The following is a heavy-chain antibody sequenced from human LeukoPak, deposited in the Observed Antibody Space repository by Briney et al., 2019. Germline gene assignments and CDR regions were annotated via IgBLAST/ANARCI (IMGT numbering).Heavy chain of an antibody. J-gene: IGHJ4*02. CDR1: EFTFNNYG. Sequence: GGSLGLSCAASEFTFNNYGMHWVRQAPGKGLEWVALIWYDGSNKYYADSVKGRFTISGDNSNNTLYLQMNSLRAEDTAVYYCARAVMGYECLDYWGQGTLVTVSS. CDR2: IWYDGSNK. D-gene: IGHD5-12*01. CDR3: ARAVMGYECLDY. V-gene: IGHV3-33*01.